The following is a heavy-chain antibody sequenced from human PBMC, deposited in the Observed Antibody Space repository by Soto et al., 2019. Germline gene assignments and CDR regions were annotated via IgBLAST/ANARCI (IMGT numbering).Heavy chain of an antibody. Sequence: KTGGSLRLSCAASGFTFDDYAMHWVRQAPGKGLEWVSSISSRSDIYYADSVKGRFTISRDNAKNSVSLQMNSLRAEDTAVYYCAREYTAWPLAYGLDVWGQGTTVTVSS. D-gene: IGHD2-2*02. CDR3: AREYTAWPLAYGLDV. J-gene: IGHJ6*02. CDR1: GFTFDDYA. V-gene: IGHV3-21*01. CDR2: ISSRSDI.